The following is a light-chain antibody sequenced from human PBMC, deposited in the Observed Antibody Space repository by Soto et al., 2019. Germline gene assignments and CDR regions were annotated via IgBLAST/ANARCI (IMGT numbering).Light chain of an antibody. V-gene: IGKV3-20*01. CDR2: GAS. J-gene: IGKJ1*01. Sequence: EIVLTQSPGTLSLSPGEIATLSCRASQSVSNNYLAWYQQKPGQAPRLLIYGASNRATGIPDRFSGSGSGTDFTLTISSLRSEDFAIYYCQQYNYWPRTFGQGTKVDIK. CDR3: QQYNYWPRT. CDR1: QSVSNNY.